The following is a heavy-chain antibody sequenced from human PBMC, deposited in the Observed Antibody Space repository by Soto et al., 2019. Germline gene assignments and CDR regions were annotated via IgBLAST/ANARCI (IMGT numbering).Heavy chain of an antibody. CDR3: ARHRTYSGYDFIY. Sequence: EVQLLESGGGLVQPGGSLRLSCAASGFTFSTLAMSWVRQAPGKGLEWVSSISGSGDTTHYADSVKGRFTISRDNSKNTLSLQMNSLRAEDPAVYCCARHRTYSGYDFIYWGQGTLVTVSS. J-gene: IGHJ4*02. CDR2: ISGSGDTT. V-gene: IGHV3-23*01. D-gene: IGHD5-12*01. CDR1: GFTFSTLA.